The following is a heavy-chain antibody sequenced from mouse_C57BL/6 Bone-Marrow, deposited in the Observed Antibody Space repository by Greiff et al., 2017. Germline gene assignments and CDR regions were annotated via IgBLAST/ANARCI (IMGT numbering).Heavy chain of an antibody. V-gene: IGHV1-81*01. Sequence: VQLQQSGAELARPGASVKLSCKASGYTFTSYGISWVKQRTGQGLEWIGEIYPRSGNTYYNEKFKGKATLTADKSSSTAYMALRSLTSEDSAVYFCARRGGYYDAMDYWGQGTSVTVSS. J-gene: IGHJ4*01. CDR3: ARRGGYYDAMDY. D-gene: IGHD2-2*01. CDR1: GYTFTSYG. CDR2: IYPRSGNT.